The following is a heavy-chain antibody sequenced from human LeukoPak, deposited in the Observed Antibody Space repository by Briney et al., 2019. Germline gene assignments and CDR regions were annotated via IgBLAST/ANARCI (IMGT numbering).Heavy chain of an antibody. CDR1: GFTFSSYA. V-gene: IGHV3-30-3*01. CDR2: ISYDGSNK. D-gene: IGHD1-26*01. J-gene: IGHJ4*02. Sequence: GRSLRLSCAASGFTFSSYALHWVRQAPGKGLEWVAVISYDGSNKYYADSVKGRFTISRDNSKNTLYLQMNSLRAEDTAVYYCAKDSTNSGYFDYWGQGTLVTVSS. CDR3: AKDSTNSGYFDY.